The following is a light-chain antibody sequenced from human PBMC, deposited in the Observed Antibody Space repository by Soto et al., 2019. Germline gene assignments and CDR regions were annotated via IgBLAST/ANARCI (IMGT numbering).Light chain of an antibody. J-gene: IGLJ1*01. CDR3: SSYTNSGTYV. CDR1: SSDVGSYNY. CDR2: DVS. V-gene: IGLV2-14*01. Sequence: QSVLTQPASVSGSPGQWITISCTGTSSDVGSYNYVSWYQQDPGKAPKLIFYDVSNRPSGVSDRFSVSKSGNTASLTISNLQAEDEAAYYCSSYTNSGTYVFGTGTKVTVL.